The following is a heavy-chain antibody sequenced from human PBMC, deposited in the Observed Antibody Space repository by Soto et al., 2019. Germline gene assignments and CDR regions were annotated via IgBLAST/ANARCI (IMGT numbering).Heavy chain of an antibody. V-gene: IGHV1-3*01. CDR1: GYSFTTYA. J-gene: IGHJ4*02. CDR2: INAGNGNT. CDR3: PRSAVLPSGGLIGHFDY. Sequence: QVQLVQSGAEGKKPGASVKVSCKASGYSFTTYAMHWVRQAPGQRLEWMGWINAGNGNTKYSQKLQGRVTITRDTSASTAYMELSSLRSEDTAVYSGPRSAVLPSGGLIGHFDYWGQGTLVTVSS. D-gene: IGHD3-16*02.